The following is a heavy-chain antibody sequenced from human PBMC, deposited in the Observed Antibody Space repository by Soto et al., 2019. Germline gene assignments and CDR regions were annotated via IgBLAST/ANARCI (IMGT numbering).Heavy chain of an antibody. CDR1: GFTFSSYA. CDR2: ISGSGGST. V-gene: IGHV3-23*01. D-gene: IGHD3-16*01. J-gene: IGHJ6*03. CDR3: ASVPDVTHYYYMDV. Sequence: GGSLRLSCAASGFTFSSYAMSWVRQAPGKGLEWVSAISGSGGSTYYADSVKGRFTISRDNSKNTLYLQMNSLRAEDTAVYYCASVPDVTHYYYMDVWGKRTTVTVSS.